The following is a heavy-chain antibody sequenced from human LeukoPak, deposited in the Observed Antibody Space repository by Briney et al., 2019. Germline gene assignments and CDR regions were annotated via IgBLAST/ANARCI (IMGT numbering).Heavy chain of an antibody. CDR2: ISSSSSYI. CDR3: ARAAAAAGSWDY. V-gene: IGHV3-21*01. D-gene: IGHD6-13*01. J-gene: IGHJ4*02. Sequence: GSXRLSCAASGFTFSSYSMNWVRQAPGKGLEWVSSISSSSSYIYYADSVKGRFTISRDNAKNSLYLQMNSLRAEDTAVYYCARAAAAAGSWDYWGQGTLVTVSS. CDR1: GFTFSSYS.